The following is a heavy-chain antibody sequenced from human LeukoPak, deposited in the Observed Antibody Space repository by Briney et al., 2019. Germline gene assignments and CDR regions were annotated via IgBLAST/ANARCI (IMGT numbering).Heavy chain of an antibody. D-gene: IGHD4-23*01. Sequence: IPSETLSLTCAVYGGSFSGYYWSWIRQPPGKGLEWIGEINHSGSTNYNPSLKSRVTISVDTSKNQFSLKLSSVTAADTAVYYCARGRTSHLLRWYIKLDIWGQGTMVTVSS. CDR2: INHSGST. V-gene: IGHV4-34*01. J-gene: IGHJ3*02. CDR1: GGSFSGYY. CDR3: ARGRTSHLLRWYIKLDI.